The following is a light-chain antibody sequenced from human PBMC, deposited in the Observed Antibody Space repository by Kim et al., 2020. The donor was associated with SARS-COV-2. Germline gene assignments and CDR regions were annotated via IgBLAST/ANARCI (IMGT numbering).Light chain of an antibody. J-gene: IGLJ2*01. V-gene: IGLV3-21*04. CDR3: QVWDSSSDLLV. CDR1: NIGSKS. Sequence: SYELTQPPSVSVAPGKTARITCGGNNIGSKSVHWYQQKPGQAPVLVIYYDSDRPSGIPERFSGSNSGNTATLTISRVEAGAEADYYCQVWDSSSDLLVFG. CDR2: YDS.